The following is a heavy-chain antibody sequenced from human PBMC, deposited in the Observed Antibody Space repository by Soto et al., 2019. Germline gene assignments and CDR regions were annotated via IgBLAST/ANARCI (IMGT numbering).Heavy chain of an antibody. CDR2: ISWNSGDI. J-gene: IGHJ3*02. V-gene: IGHV3-9*01. Sequence: EVQLVESGGGLVQPGRSLRLSCAASGFTFADYAMHWVRQAPGKGLEWVSGISWNSGDIGYADSVKGRFTISRDNAKNSLYLQMNSLRAEDTALYYCAKDIYVGSSGWPDAFDIWGQGTMVAVSS. CDR3: AKDIYVGSSGWPDAFDI. CDR1: GFTFADYA. D-gene: IGHD6-19*01.